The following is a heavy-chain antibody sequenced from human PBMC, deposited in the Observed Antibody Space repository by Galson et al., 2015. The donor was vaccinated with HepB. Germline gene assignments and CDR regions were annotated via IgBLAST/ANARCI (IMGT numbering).Heavy chain of an antibody. CDR1: GFSLSNARMG. V-gene: IGHV2-26*01. Sequence: PALVKPTQTLTLTCTVSGFSLSNARMGVSWIRQPPGKALEWLAHIFSNDEKSYSTSLKSRLTISKDTSKSQVVLTMTNMDPVDTATYYCARQISGYFPFDYWGQGTLVTVSS. CDR3: ARQISGYFPFDY. J-gene: IGHJ4*02. CDR2: IFSNDEK. D-gene: IGHD3-22*01.